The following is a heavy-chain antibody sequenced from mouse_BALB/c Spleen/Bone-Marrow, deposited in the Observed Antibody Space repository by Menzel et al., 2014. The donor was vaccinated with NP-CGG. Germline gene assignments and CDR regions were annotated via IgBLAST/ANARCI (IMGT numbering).Heavy chain of an antibody. CDR1: GYTFSSYW. CDR3: PRKGRAPAWFAY. V-gene: IGHV1-9*01. D-gene: IGHD3-3*01. J-gene: IGHJ3*01. CDR2: ILPGSGST. Sequence: VQLQQSGAELMKPGASVKISCKAAGYTFSSYWIEWVKQRPGHGLEWIGEILPGSGSTNYNEKFKGKATFTADTSSNTAYMQHSSTISEDPAVYFCPRKGRAPAWFAYWGQGTLVTVSA.